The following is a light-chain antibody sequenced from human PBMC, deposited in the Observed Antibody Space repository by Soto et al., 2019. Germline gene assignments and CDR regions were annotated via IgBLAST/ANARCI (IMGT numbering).Light chain of an antibody. V-gene: IGLV7-46*01. Sequence: QAVVTQEPSLTVSPGGTVTLTCASSAGPVTSRHYPYWFQQKPGQAPRALIYDTSNKHPWTPARFSGSLLGGTPALILSCAQPEDEADYYCSLSYSGVRVFGGGTQLTVL. CDR1: AGPVTSRHY. CDR2: DTS. J-gene: IGLJ3*02. CDR3: SLSYSGVRV.